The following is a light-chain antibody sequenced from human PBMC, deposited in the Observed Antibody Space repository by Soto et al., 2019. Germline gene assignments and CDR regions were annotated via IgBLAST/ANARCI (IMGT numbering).Light chain of an antibody. CDR2: GAS. CDR3: QQYGSSPLT. J-gene: IGKJ4*01. CDR1: QSVSSSN. Sequence: EILLTQSPGTLSLSPGERATLSCRASQSVSSSNLAWYQQKPGQPPRLLIYGASSRDTGIPDRFSGSGSGTDFTLTISRLEPEDFAVYFCQQYGSSPLTFGGGTKVDIK. V-gene: IGKV3-20*01.